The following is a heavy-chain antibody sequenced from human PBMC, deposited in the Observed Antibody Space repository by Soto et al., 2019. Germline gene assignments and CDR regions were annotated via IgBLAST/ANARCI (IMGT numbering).Heavy chain of an antibody. Sequence: QVQLQESGPGLVKPSETLYLTCTVSGDSMTKYDWSWIRQAPGKGLEWIGRVYTSGSTNYNPSLKSRVTKSTDTSNNHFYPTLKSMSAADTDVYYGARTVGAAYFFDFWGQGALVTVS. CDR2: VYTSGST. CDR3: ARTVGAAYFFDF. V-gene: IGHV4-4*07. D-gene: IGHD1-26*01. J-gene: IGHJ4*02. CDR1: GDSMTKYD.